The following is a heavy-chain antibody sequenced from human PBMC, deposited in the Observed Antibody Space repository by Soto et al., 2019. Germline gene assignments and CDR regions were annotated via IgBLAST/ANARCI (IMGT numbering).Heavy chain of an antibody. D-gene: IGHD2-15*01. Sequence: SETLSLTCSVSGYSVSSSDYYWAWIRQPPGKGLEWIGSMLYSGLTYYNPSLKSRVTLSVDTSKNQFAVRLNSVTASDTAVYYCAPLTVSLSGPYGIHVWGQGATVTVSS. CDR3: APLTVSLSGPYGIHV. V-gene: IGHV4-39*01. CDR2: MLYSGLT. J-gene: IGHJ6*02. CDR1: GYSVSSSDYY.